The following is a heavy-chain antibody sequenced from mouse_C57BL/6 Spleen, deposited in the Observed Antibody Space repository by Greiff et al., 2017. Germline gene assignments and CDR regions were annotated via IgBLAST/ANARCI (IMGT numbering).Heavy chain of an antibody. CDR2: ISSGSSTI. J-gene: IGHJ4*01. CDR3: ARRSYAMDY. Sequence: DVMLVESGGGLVKPGGSLKLSCAASGFTFSDYGMHWVRQAPEKGLEWVAYISSGSSTIYYADTVKGRFTISRDNAKNTLLLQMTSLRSEDTAMYYCARRSYAMDYWGQGTSVTVSS. CDR1: GFTFSDYG. V-gene: IGHV5-17*01.